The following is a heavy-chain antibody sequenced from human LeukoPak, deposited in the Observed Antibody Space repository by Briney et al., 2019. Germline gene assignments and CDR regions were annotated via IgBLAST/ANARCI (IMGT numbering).Heavy chain of an antibody. J-gene: IGHJ4*02. CDR1: GYSFTNYW. Sequence: GESLKISCKGSGYSFTNYWISWVRQMPGKGLEWMGRIDPADSYTNYSPSLQGHVTISADKSISTAYLQWSSLKASDTAMYYCARLGSSGYYSLDCWGQGTLVTVSS. V-gene: IGHV5-10-1*01. CDR3: ARLGSSGYYSLDC. CDR2: IDPADSYT. D-gene: IGHD3-22*01.